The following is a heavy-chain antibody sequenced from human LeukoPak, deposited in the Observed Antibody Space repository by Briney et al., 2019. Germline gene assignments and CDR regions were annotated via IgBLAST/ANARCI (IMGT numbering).Heavy chain of an antibody. D-gene: IGHD5-24*01. CDR2: ISGSGGST. V-gene: IGHV3-23*01. Sequence: PGGSLRLSCAASRFTFSSYAMSWVRQAPGKGLEWVSAISGSGGSTYYADSVKGRFTISRDNSKNTLYLQMNSLRAEDTAVYYCAKDKRRWLQPYYFDYWGQGTLVTVSS. CDR1: RFTFSSYA. CDR3: AKDKRRWLQPYYFDY. J-gene: IGHJ4*02.